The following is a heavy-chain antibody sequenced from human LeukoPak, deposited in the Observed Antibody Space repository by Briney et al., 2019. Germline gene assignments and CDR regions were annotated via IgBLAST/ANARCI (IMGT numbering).Heavy chain of an antibody. CDR1: GFTFSSYA. V-gene: IGHV3-23*01. J-gene: IGHJ3*02. D-gene: IGHD3-22*01. Sequence: GGSLRLSCAASGFTFSSYAMSWVRQAPGKGLEWVSAISGSGGSTYYADSVKGRFTISRDNSKNTLYLQMNSLRAEDTAVYYCAKDPKDPTHYYDSSGYYPTGAFDIWGQGTMVTVSS. CDR3: AKDPKDPTHYYDSSGYYPTGAFDI. CDR2: ISGSGGST.